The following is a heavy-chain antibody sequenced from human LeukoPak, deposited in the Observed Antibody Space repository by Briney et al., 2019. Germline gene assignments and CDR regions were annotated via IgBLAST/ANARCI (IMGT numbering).Heavy chain of an antibody. CDR2: INPNSGGT. D-gene: IGHD6-6*01. J-gene: IGHJ4*02. Sequence: GASVKVSCKGSGYTFTGYYMHWVRQAPAQGLEWMGWINPNSGGTNYAQKFQGRVTMTRDTSISTAYMELSRLRPDDTAVYYCARAYSSSDFDYWGQGTLVTVSS. V-gene: IGHV1-2*02. CDR1: GYTFTGYY. CDR3: ARAYSSSDFDY.